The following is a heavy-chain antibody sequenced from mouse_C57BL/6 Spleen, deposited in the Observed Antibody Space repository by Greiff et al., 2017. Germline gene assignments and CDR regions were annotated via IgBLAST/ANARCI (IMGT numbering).Heavy chain of an antibody. CDR1: GYTFTDYN. CDR2: INPNNGGT. V-gene: IGHV1-18*01. J-gene: IGHJ1*03. CDR3: ASSLYDYEGGDWYFDV. D-gene: IGHD2-4*01. Sequence: EVQLQQSGPELVKPGASVKILCKASGYTFTDYNMAWVKQSHGKSLEWIGDINPNNGGTIYNQKFKGKATLTVDKSSSTAYMELRSLTSEDTAVYYCASSLYDYEGGDWYFDVWGTGTTVTVSS.